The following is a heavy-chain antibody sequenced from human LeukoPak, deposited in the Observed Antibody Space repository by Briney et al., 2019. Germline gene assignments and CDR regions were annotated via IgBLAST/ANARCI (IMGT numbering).Heavy chain of an antibody. J-gene: IGHJ3*02. CDR3: AREGCSGGSCYGVGAFVI. Sequence: ASVKVSCKASGYTFTSYYMHWVRQAPGQGLEWMGIINPSGGSTSYAQKFQGRVTMTRDTSTSTVYMELSSLRSEDTAVYYCAREGCSGGSCYGVGAFVIWGQGTMVTVSS. D-gene: IGHD2-15*01. V-gene: IGHV1-46*01. CDR1: GYTFTSYY. CDR2: INPSGGST.